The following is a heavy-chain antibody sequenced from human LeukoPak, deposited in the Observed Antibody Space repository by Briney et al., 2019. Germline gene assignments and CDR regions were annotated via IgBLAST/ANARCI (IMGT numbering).Heavy chain of an antibody. CDR3: ASCRTNWGGRHQYFDY. Sequence: PSETLSLTCAVYGGSFSGYYWSWIRQPPGKGLEWIGEINHSGSTNYNPSLKSRVTISVDTSKNQFSLKLSSVTAADTAVYYCASCRTNWGGRHQYFDYWGQGTLVTVSS. V-gene: IGHV4-34*01. J-gene: IGHJ4*02. D-gene: IGHD7-27*01. CDR2: INHSGST. CDR1: GGSFSGYY.